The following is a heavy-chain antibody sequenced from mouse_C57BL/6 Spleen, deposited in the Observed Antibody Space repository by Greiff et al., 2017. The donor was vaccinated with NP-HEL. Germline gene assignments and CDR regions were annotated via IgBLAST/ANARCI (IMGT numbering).Heavy chain of an antibody. Sequence: QVQLQQPGAELVMPGASVKLSCKASGYTFTSYWMHWVKQRPGQGLEWIGGIDPSDSYTNYNQKFKGKSTLTVDKSSSTAYMQLSSLTSEDSAVYYGASSGAGPAWFAYWGQGTLVTVSA. CDR1: GYTFTSYW. D-gene: IGHD3-1*01. CDR3: ASSGAGPAWFAY. CDR2: IDPSDSYT. J-gene: IGHJ3*01. V-gene: IGHV1-69*01.